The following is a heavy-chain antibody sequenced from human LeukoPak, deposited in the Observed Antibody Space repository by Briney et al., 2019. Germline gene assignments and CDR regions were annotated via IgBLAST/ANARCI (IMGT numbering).Heavy chain of an antibody. D-gene: IGHD6-19*01. CDR1: GGSFNGFY. Sequence: SETLSLTCAVYGGSFNGFYWTWIRQPPGKRLEWIGETNYDGHTNNNPSLKSRVNISVDMSKKQFSLKVNSVTAADTAVYYCARGRRAGGSYLYSYMDVWGKGTTVSVS. CDR3: ARGRRAGGSYLYSYMDV. V-gene: IGHV4-34*01. J-gene: IGHJ6*03. CDR2: TNYDGHT.